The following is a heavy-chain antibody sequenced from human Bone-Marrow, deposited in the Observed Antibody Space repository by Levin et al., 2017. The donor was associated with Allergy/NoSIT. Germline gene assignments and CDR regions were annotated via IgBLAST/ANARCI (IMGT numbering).Heavy chain of an antibody. CDR2: ITAGGDST. J-gene: IGHJ6*02. CDR1: GFTFSTYP. D-gene: IGHD2-8*01. CDR3: AKDRMGYYYGMDV. V-gene: IGHV3-23*01. Sequence: GGSLRLSCAASGFTFSTYPMNWVRQAPGKGLEWISFITAGGDSTYYADSVKGRFTLSRDNSKNMLYLQMNTLRAEDTAVYYCAKDRMGYYYGMDVWGQGTAVTVSS.